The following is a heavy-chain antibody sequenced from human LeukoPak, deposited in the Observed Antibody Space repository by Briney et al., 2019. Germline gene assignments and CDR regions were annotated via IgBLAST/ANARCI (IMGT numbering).Heavy chain of an antibody. D-gene: IGHD3-10*01. J-gene: IGHJ4*02. CDR1: GGSFSGYY. CDR2: INHSGST. Sequence: SETLSLTCAVYGGSFSGYYWSWIRQPPGKGLEWTGEINHSGSTNSNPSLKSRVTISVDTSKNQFSLRLSSLTAADTAVYYCARGLTGSRRYFDSWGQGTLVTVSS. CDR3: ARGLTGSRRYFDS. V-gene: IGHV4-34*01.